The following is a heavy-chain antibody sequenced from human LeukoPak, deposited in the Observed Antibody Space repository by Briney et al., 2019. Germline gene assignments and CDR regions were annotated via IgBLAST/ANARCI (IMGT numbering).Heavy chain of an antibody. J-gene: IGHJ6*03. CDR2: IYSGGGT. D-gene: IGHD2-2*01. CDR1: GFTVSSNY. CDR3: ARGIVPAAHASYYYYMDV. V-gene: IGHV3-53*01. Sequence: GGSLRLSCAASGFTVSSNYISWVRQAPGKGLEWVSVIYSGGGTNYADSVKGRFTISRDNSKNTLYLQMNSLRAEDTAVYYCARGIVPAAHASYYYYMDVWGKGTTVTISS.